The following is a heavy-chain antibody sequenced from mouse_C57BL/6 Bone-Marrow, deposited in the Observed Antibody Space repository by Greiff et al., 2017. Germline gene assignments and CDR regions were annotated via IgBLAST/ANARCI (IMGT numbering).Heavy chain of an antibody. V-gene: IGHV1-18*01. CDR1: GYTFTDYN. Sequence: EVKLMESGPELVKPGASVKIPCKASGYTFTDYNMDWVKQSHGKSLEWIGDINPNNGGTIYNQKFKGKATLTVDKSSSTAYMELRSLTSEDTAVYYCARNYYGLDYWGQGTTLTVSS. D-gene: IGHD1-1*01. CDR3: ARNYYGLDY. CDR2: INPNNGGT. J-gene: IGHJ2*01.